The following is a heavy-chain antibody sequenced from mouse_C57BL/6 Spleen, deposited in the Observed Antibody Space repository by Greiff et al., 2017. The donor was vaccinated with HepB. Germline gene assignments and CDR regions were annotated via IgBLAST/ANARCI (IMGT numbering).Heavy chain of an antibody. Sequence: QVQLQQSGPELVKPGASVKISCKASGYASSSSWMNWVKQRPGKGLEWIGRIYPGDGDTNYNGKFKGKATLTADKSSSTAYMQLSSLTSEDSAVYFCHSHYYAMDYWGQGTSVTVSS. CDR1: GYASSSSW. J-gene: IGHJ4*01. V-gene: IGHV1-82*01. CDR2: IYPGDGDT. CDR3: HSHYYAMDY.